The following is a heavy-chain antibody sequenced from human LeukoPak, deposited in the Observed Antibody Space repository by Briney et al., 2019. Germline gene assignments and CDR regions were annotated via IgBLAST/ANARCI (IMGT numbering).Heavy chain of an antibody. Sequence: GESLRLSCAASGFTFSSYAMSWVRQAPGKGLEWVSAISGSGGSTYYADSVKGRFTISRDNSKNTLYLQMNSLRAEDTAVYYCAKGIGGSSWYYFDYWGQGTLVTVSS. CDR1: GFTFSSYA. CDR2: ISGSGGST. J-gene: IGHJ4*02. D-gene: IGHD6-13*01. CDR3: AKGIGGSSWYYFDY. V-gene: IGHV3-23*01.